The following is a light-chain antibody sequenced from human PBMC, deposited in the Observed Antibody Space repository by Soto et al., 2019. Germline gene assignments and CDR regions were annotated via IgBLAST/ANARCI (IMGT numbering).Light chain of an antibody. CDR2: EGS. V-gene: IGLV2-23*03. CDR1: SSDVGNYNH. J-gene: IGLJ2*01. Sequence: QSALTQPACVSGSPGQSITISCTGTSSDVGNYNHVSWYQHYPGKAPKLIIYEGSKRPSGVSNRFSGSKSGNTASLTISGLQAEDEADYYCCSYAGDNTFIFGGGTKLTVL. CDR3: CSYAGDNTFI.